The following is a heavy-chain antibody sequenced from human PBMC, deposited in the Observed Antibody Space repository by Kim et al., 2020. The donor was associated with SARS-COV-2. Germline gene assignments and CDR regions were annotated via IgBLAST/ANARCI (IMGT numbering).Heavy chain of an antibody. V-gene: IGHV3-49*03. CDR3: TGNYDKSGLIPDH. D-gene: IGHD3-22*01. Sequence: GGSLRLSCRASGFPFGDYAMTWIRQAPGKGLEWVSFIRSKTYGGTTEYAASVKDRFIISRDDSKSIAYLQMNSLKTEDTGVYYCTGNYDKSGLIPDHWGQGPLVTVSS. J-gene: IGHJ4*02. CDR1: GFPFGDYA. CDR2: IRSKTYGGTT.